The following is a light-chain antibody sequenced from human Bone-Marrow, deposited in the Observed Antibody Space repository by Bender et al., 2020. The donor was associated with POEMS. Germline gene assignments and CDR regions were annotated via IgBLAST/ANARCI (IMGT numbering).Light chain of an antibody. J-gene: IGLJ2*01. V-gene: IGLV2-14*03. Sequence: QSALTQPASVSGSPGQSITISCAGTSSDIGGYNYVSWYQQHPGQAPKLMIFDVRSRPSGVSDRFSGSKSGNTASLTISGLQADDEADYFCSSYSYTSGNTLTIFCGGTKLTVL. CDR2: DVR. CDR1: SSDIGGYNY. CDR3: SSYSYTSGNTLTI.